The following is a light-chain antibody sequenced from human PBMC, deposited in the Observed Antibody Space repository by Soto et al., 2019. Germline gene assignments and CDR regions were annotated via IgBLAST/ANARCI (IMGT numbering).Light chain of an antibody. CDR2: KVS. CDR3: MQGTHWPYT. Sequence: DAVLTQSPLSLPVTLGQPASISCRSSQSLIYSEGKTYLNWFHQRPGQSPRRLIYKVSNRDSGVPDRFSDSESDTDFTLKISSVEAEDVGVYFCMQGTHWPYTFGQGTKLEIK. J-gene: IGKJ2*01. CDR1: QSLIYSEGKTY. V-gene: IGKV2-30*01.